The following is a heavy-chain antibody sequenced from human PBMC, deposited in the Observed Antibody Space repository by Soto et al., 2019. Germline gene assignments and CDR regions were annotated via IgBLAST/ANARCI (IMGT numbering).Heavy chain of an antibody. D-gene: IGHD3-10*02. J-gene: IGHJ4*02. CDR1: GFTFSSYA. Sequence: GGSLRLSCAASGFTFSSYAMHWVRQAPGKGLEWVAVISYDGSNKYYADSVKGRFTISRDSSKNTLYLQMNSLRAEDTAVYYCARDGDYYVTYYSDYWGQGTLVTVSS. CDR3: ARDGDYYVTYYSDY. V-gene: IGHV3-30-3*01. CDR2: ISYDGSNK.